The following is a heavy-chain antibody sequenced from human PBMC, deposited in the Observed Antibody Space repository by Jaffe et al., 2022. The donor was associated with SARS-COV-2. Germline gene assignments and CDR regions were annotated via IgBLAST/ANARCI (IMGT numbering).Heavy chain of an antibody. CDR2: IWYDGSNK. V-gene: IGHV3-33*01. J-gene: IGHJ2*01. D-gene: IGHD6-19*01. CDR3: ARDWRQWLVGMRRAPKNSDWYFDL. CDR1: GFTFSSYG. Sequence: QVQLVESGGGVVQPGRSLRLSCAASGFTFSSYGMHWVRQAPGKGLEWVAVIWYDGSNKYYADSVKGRFTISRDNSKNTLYLQMNSLRAEDTAVYYCARDWRQWLVGMRRAPKNSDWYFDLWGRGTLVTVSS.